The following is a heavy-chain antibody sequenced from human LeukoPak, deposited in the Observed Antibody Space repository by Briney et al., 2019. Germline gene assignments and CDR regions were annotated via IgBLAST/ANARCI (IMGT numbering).Heavy chain of an antibody. V-gene: IGHV4-39*07. J-gene: IGHJ5*02. CDR1: GGSLSSPNYY. CDR3: ARAHYSSSWYRVNWFDP. CDR2: IYYSGST. Sequence: SETLSLTCTVSGGSLSSPNYYWAWIRQPPGKGLEWIGNIYYSGSTYYNPSLKSRVTISVDTSKNQFSLKLSSVTAADTAVYYWARAHYSSSWYRVNWFDPWGQGTLVTVSS. D-gene: IGHD6-13*01.